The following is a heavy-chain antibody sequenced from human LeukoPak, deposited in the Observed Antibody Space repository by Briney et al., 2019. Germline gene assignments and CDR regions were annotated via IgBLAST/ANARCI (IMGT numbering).Heavy chain of an antibody. J-gene: IGHJ5*02. CDR2: INHSGST. Sequence: SETLSLTCAVHGGSFSSYYWSWIRQPPGKGLEWIGEINHSGSTNYNPSLKSRVTISVDTSKNQFSLKLSSVTAADTAVYYCARGKWLGRNWFDPWGQGTLVTVPS. D-gene: IGHD6-19*01. CDR3: ARGKWLGRNWFDP. V-gene: IGHV4-34*01. CDR1: GGSFSSYY.